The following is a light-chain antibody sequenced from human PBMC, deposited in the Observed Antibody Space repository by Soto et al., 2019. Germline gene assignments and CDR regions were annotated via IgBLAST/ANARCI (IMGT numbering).Light chain of an antibody. CDR3: QQYNDWYT. Sequence: EIVMTQSPATLSVSPGERATVSCRASQSVFTNLAWYQQKPGQAPRLIMYSASTRANGVPARFIGSGSGTEFTLTISSLQSEDFAIYYCQQYNDWYTFGQGTKLEIK. CDR2: SAS. J-gene: IGKJ2*01. V-gene: IGKV3-15*01. CDR1: QSVFTN.